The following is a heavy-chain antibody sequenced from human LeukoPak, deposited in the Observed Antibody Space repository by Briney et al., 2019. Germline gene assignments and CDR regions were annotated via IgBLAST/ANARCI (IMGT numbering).Heavy chain of an antibody. CDR1: GFTFSSYS. CDR2: ISSSSSYI. Sequence: PGGSLRLSCAASGFTFSSYSMNWVRQAPGKGLEWVSSISSSSSYIYYADSVKGRFTISRDNAKNSLYLQINSLRAEDTAVYYCARERKRYSSGWEANDYWGQGTLVTVSS. D-gene: IGHD6-19*01. J-gene: IGHJ4*02. V-gene: IGHV3-21*01. CDR3: ARERKRYSSGWEANDY.